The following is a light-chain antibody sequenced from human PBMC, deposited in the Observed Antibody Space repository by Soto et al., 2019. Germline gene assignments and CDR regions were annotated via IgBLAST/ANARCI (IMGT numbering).Light chain of an antibody. CDR1: SSNIGAGYY. V-gene: IGLV1-40*01. CDR3: QSYDSSLSPYV. Sequence: QSVLTQPPSVSGAPGQRVTISCTGTSSNIGAGYYVHWYQQLPGTAPKLLIYGNSNRPSGVPDRFSGSKSGTSASLAITGLQAADEADYYCQSYDSSLSPYVFGPGTKVTVL. CDR2: GNS. J-gene: IGLJ1*01.